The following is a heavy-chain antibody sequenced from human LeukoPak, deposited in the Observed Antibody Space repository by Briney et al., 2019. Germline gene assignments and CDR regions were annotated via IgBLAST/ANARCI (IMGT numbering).Heavy chain of an antibody. V-gene: IGHV1-18*04. CDR1: GYTFGTYA. J-gene: IGHJ4*02. Sequence: PGASVKVSCKASGYTFGTYAISWVRQAPGQGLEWMGWISAYNGNTNYAQKLQGRVTMTTDTSTSTAYMELRSLRSDDTAVYYCARAGSASGWYTIFDYWGQGTLVTVSS. CDR2: ISAYNGNT. D-gene: IGHD6-19*01. CDR3: ARAGSASGWYTIFDY.